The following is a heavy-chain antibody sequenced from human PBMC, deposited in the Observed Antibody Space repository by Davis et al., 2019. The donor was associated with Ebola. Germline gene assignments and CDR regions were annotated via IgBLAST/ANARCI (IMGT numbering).Heavy chain of an antibody. D-gene: IGHD3-3*01. Sequence: PGGSLRLSCAASGFTFDDYTMHWVRQAPGKGLEWVSLISWDGGSTYYADSVKGRFTISRDNSKNSLYLQMNSLRTEDTALYYCAKDISKFYDFWSGYAFDYWGQGTLVTVSS. CDR3: AKDISKFYDFWSGYAFDY. V-gene: IGHV3-43*01. CDR2: ISWDGGST. J-gene: IGHJ4*02. CDR1: GFTFDDYT.